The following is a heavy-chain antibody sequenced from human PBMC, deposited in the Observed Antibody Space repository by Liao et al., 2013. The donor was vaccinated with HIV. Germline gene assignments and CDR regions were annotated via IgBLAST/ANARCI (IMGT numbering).Heavy chain of an antibody. V-gene: IGHV4-30-4*08. D-gene: IGHD3-16*01. CDR1: NGSITSGDYY. CDR2: IYYNGNT. J-gene: IGHJ3*02. Sequence: QVQLQESGPGLVKPSQTLSLTCVVSNGSITSGDYYWSWIRQTPGKGLEWLGYIYYNGNTYYNPSLKGRVSISVDTAKNQFSLKLRSMTAADTAVFFCATDVAGRGGAFDIWGRGKLVTVSS. CDR3: ATDVAGRGGAFDI.